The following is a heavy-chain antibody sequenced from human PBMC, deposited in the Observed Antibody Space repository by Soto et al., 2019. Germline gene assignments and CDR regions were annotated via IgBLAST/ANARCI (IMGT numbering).Heavy chain of an antibody. CDR3: ARDGYCSGGSCYRDDAFDI. J-gene: IGHJ3*02. CDR2: IYSGGST. CDR1: GFTVSSNY. V-gene: IGHV3-53*01. D-gene: IGHD2-15*01. Sequence: EVQLVESGGGLIQPGGSLRLSCAASGFTVSSNYMSWVRKAPGKGLEWVSVIYSGGSTYYADSVKGRFTISRDNSKNTLYLQMNSLRAEDTAVYYCARDGYCSGGSCYRDDAFDIWGQGTMVTVSS.